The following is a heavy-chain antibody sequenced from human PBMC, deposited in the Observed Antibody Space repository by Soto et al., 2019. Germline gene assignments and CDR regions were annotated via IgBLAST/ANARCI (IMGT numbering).Heavy chain of an antibody. V-gene: IGHV3-23*01. CDR2: VSPTGDST. D-gene: IGHD7-27*01. J-gene: IGHJ3*01. CDR1: GFSFNNYV. CDR3: ASRAITVSTKWGAFDA. Sequence: EVQLLESGGDLVQPGGSLRLSCSSSGFSFNNYVMNWVRQASGTWLEWVSTVSPTGDSTFYADSVKGRFTISRDKSKNTLYLQMTSLGAEDVAVYYCASRAITVSTKWGAFDAWSQGTTVTLSS.